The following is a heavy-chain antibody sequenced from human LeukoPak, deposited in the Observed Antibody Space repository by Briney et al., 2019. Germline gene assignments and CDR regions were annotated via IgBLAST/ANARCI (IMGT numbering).Heavy chain of an antibody. CDR1: GFTFSSYA. CDR2: ISYDGSNK. D-gene: IGHD6-6*01. J-gene: IGHJ4*02. CDR3: ARELAARLDY. V-gene: IGHV3-30*04. Sequence: AGGSLRLSCAASGFTFSSYAMHWVRQAPGKGLEWVAVISYDGSNKYYADSVKGRFTISRDNSKNTLYLQMNSLRAEDTAVYYCARELAARLDYWGQGTLVTVSS.